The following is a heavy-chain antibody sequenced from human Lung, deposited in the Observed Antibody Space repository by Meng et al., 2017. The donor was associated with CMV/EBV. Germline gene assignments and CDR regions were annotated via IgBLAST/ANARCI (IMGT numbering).Heavy chain of an antibody. J-gene: IGHJ4*02. CDR1: GFTFSSYA. CDR2: ISYDGSNK. V-gene: IGHV3-30-3*01. D-gene: IGHD2-15*01. Sequence: QVQRGGSGGGAFQPVWPLSLSCAASGFTFSSYAMHWVRQAPGKGLEWVAVISYDGSNKYYADSVKGRFTISRDNSKNTLYLQMNSLRAEDTAVYYCAHGGGDCWGQGTLVTVSS. CDR3: AHGGGDC.